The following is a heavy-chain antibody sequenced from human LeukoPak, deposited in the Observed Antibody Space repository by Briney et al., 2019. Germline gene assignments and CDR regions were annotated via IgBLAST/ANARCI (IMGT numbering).Heavy chain of an antibody. Sequence: NPSETLSLTCAVYGGSFSGYYWSWIRQPPGKGLEWIGEINHSGSTNYNPSLKSRVTISVDTSKNQFSLKLSSVTAADTAVYYCARKHRYYYGSNFDYWGQGTLVTVSS. CDR2: INHSGST. D-gene: IGHD3-10*01. CDR1: GGSFSGYY. V-gene: IGHV4-34*01. CDR3: ARKHRYYYGSNFDY. J-gene: IGHJ4*02.